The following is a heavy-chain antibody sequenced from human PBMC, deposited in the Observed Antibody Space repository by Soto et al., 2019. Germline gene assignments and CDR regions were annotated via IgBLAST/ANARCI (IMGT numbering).Heavy chain of an antibody. J-gene: IGHJ4*02. CDR2: MSADGNSK. CDR3: AKDRLKMTIGVDY. D-gene: IGHD3-3*01. CDR1: GFTFSTYG. V-gene: IGHV3-30*18. Sequence: GGSLRLSCAASGFTFSTYGMHWVRQAPGKGLEWVAFMSADGNSKYYGDSVKGRFTISRDNSKNTLFLQMNSLREEDTAMYYCAKDRLKMTIGVDYSGQGTLVTVYS.